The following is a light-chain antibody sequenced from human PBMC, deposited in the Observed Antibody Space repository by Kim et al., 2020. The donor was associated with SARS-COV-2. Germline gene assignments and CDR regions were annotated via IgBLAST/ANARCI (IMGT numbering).Light chain of an antibody. J-gene: IGLJ2*01. V-gene: IGLV3-1*01. CDR2: QDN. Sequence: SYELTQPPSVSVSPGQTASITCSGDKLGDKYACWYRQKPGQSPVLVIYQDNKRHSGIPERFSGSNSGNTATLTISGTQAMDEADYYCQAWDDNTVVFGGGTELTVL. CDR3: QAWDDNTVV. CDR1: KLGDKY.